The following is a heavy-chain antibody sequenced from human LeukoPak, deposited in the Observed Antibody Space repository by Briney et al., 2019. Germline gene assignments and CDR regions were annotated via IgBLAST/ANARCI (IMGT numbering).Heavy chain of an antibody. V-gene: IGHV3-48*01. J-gene: IGHJ4*02. CDR2: IGTGGSLI. CDR3: ARDFWDARN. D-gene: IGHD3-3*01. CDR1: GFTFSHSA. Sequence: GGSLRLSCAASGFTFSHSAMNWVRQGPDKGLEWVAYIGTGGSLIVYADSVRGRFTISRDDAQNSAYLQMNSLRAEDTAIYYCARDFWDARNWGQGTLVTVSA.